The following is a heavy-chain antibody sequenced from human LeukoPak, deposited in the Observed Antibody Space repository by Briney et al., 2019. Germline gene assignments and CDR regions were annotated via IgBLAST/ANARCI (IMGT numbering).Heavy chain of an antibody. CDR3: ARDQYFGDRRVPLDY. CDR2: IYYSGST. CDR1: GGSISSGDYY. V-gene: IGHV4-31*03. Sequence: SETLSLTCTVSGGSISSGDYYWTWIRQHPGKGLEWIGYIYYSGSTYYNPSLKSRVTMSVDTSMNQFSLRLSSVTAADTAVYYCARDQYFGDRRVPLDYWGQGTLVTVSS. D-gene: IGHD4-17*01. J-gene: IGHJ4*02.